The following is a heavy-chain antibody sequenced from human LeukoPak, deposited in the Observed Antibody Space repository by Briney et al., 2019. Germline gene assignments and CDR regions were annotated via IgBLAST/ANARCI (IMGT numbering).Heavy chain of an antibody. CDR2: ITSGDGSP. CDR3: TKRGAYYVDY. Sequence: HPGGSLRLSCAASGFTFTSYSMNWVRQAPGKGLEWVSTITSGDGSPYYADSVKGRFTISRDNSNNMLYLQMNSLRAEDTAVYYCTKRGAYYVDYWGRGIPVTVSS. CDR1: GFTFTSYS. V-gene: IGHV3-23*01. D-gene: IGHD3-16*01. J-gene: IGHJ4*02.